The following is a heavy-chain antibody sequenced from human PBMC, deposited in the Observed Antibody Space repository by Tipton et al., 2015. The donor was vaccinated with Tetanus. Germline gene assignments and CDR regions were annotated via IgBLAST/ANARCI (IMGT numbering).Heavy chain of an antibody. Sequence: TLSLTCTVSGGSISSGGYYWSWIRQHPGKGLEWIGYFYYSGSTYYNPSLKSRLTISVDTSKNQFSLKLSSVTAADTAVYYCARGDSTASTHPACWFDPWGQGTLVTVSS. CDR1: GGSISSGGYY. CDR2: FYYSGST. D-gene: IGHD1-1*01. V-gene: IGHV4-31*03. J-gene: IGHJ5*02. CDR3: ARGDSTASTHPACWFDP.